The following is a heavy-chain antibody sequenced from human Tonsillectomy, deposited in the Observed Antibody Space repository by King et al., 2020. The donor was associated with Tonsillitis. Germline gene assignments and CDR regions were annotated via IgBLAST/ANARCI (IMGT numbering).Heavy chain of an antibody. CDR1: GGSISSYY. CDR3: AGGVPAAILEAFDI. V-gene: IGHV4-59*01. Sequence: QLQESGPGLVKPSETLSLTCTVSGGSISSYYWSWIRQPPGKGLEWIGYISYSGYTNYNPSLTSRVTISVDTSKNQFSLKVSSVTAADTAVYYCAGGVPAAILEAFDIWGQGTMVTVSS. J-gene: IGHJ3*02. CDR2: ISYSGYT. D-gene: IGHD2-2*02.